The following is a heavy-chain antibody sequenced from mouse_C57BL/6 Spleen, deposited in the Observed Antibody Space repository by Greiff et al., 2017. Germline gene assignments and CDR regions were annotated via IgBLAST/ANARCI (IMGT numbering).Heavy chain of an antibody. V-gene: IGHV5-16*01. J-gene: IGHJ3*01. CDR1: GFTFSDYY. CDR3: ASYDGYYDWFAY. Sequence: EVKLQESEGGLVQPGSSMKLSCTASGFTFSDYYMAWVRQVPEKGLEWVANINYDGSSTYYLDSLKSRFIISRDNAKNILYLQMSSLKSEDTATYYCASYDGYYDWFAYWGQGTLVTVSA. CDR2: INYDGSST. D-gene: IGHD2-3*01.